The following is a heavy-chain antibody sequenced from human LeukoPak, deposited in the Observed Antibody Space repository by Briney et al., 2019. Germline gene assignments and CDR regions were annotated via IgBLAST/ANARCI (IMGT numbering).Heavy chain of an antibody. V-gene: IGHV3-74*01. Sequence: GGSLRLSCAASGFTFSSYWMHWVRQAPGKGPVWVSRVKGDGSFTNYADSVYGRFTISRGNAKNTLYLHMHSLRAEDTAVYYCVRDGDDFNFDYWGQGNLVTVSS. D-gene: IGHD5-24*01. CDR1: GFTFSSYW. CDR2: VKGDGSFT. J-gene: IGHJ4*02. CDR3: VRDGDDFNFDY.